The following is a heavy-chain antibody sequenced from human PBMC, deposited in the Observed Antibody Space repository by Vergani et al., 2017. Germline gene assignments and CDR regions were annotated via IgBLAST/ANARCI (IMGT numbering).Heavy chain of an antibody. CDR2: ISYDGSNK. Sequence: QVQLVESGGGVVQPGRSLRLSCAASGFTFSSYAMHWVRQAPGKGLEWVAVISYDGSNKYYADSVKGRFTISRDNSKNTLYLQMNSLRAEDTAVYYCARDQYYYDSSGYYTHDALDIWGQGTMVTVSS. CDR3: ARDQYYYDSSGYYTHDALDI. CDR1: GFTFSSYA. J-gene: IGHJ3*02. V-gene: IGHV3-30-3*01. D-gene: IGHD3-22*01.